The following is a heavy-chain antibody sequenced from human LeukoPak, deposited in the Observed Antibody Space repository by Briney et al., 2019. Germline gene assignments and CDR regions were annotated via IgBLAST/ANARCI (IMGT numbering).Heavy chain of an antibody. Sequence: GGSLRLSCAASGFTFSSYAVNWVRQAPGKGLECVSSTSSSGSSIYYADSVKGRFTISRDNSKNTLYLQMNSLRAEDTAVYYCAKEGRYSYGFYYYYGMDVWGQGTTVTVSS. CDR2: TSSSGSSI. CDR3: AKEGRYSYGFYYYYGMDV. J-gene: IGHJ6*02. D-gene: IGHD5-18*01. CDR1: GFTFSSYA. V-gene: IGHV3-21*01.